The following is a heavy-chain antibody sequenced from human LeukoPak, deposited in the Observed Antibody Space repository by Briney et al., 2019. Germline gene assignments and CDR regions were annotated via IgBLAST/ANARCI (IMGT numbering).Heavy chain of an antibody. V-gene: IGHV4-59*01. CDR1: GGSISSYY. Sequence: HSETLSLTCSVSGGSISSYYWSWIRQPPGKGLEWIGYIYYSGSTNYNPSLKSRVTISVDTSKNQFSLKLSSVTAADTAVYYCARDYGRPWGDNWYFDLWGRDTLVTVSS. CDR2: IYYSGST. CDR3: ARDYGRPWGDNWYFDL. J-gene: IGHJ2*01. D-gene: IGHD3-16*01.